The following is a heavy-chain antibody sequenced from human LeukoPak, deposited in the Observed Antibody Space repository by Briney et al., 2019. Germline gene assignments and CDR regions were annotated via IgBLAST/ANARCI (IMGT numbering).Heavy chain of an antibody. CDR3: ARDGINTAMVLY. D-gene: IGHD5-18*01. Sequence: GGSLRLSCAASGFTFSSYSMNWVRQAPGKGLEWVSSISSSSSYIYYADSVKDRFTISRDNAKNSLYLQMNSLRAEDTAVYYCARDGINTAMVLYWGQGTQVTVSS. V-gene: IGHV3-21*01. J-gene: IGHJ4*02. CDR1: GFTFSSYS. CDR2: ISSSSSYI.